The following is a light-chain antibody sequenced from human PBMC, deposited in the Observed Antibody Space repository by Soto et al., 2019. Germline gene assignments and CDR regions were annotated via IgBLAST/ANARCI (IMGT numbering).Light chain of an antibody. Sequence: EIVLTQSPATLSLSPGERATLSCRASQRVSSLLAWYQQKSGQPPRLLVSDASKRATGVPARFSGSGSGTDFTLIISSLEPEDFAIYYCQQRSNWPLTFGAGTKVEIK. J-gene: IGKJ4*01. V-gene: IGKV3-11*01. CDR3: QQRSNWPLT. CDR2: DAS. CDR1: QRVSSL.